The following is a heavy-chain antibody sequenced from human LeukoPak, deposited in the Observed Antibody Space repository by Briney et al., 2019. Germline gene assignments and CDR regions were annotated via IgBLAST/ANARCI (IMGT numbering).Heavy chain of an antibody. J-gene: IGHJ4*02. CDR1: GFTFSSYS. CDR2: ISSSSSYI. V-gene: IGHV3-21*01. D-gene: IGHD4-17*01. Sequence: GGSLRLSCAASGFTFSSYSMNWVRQAPGKGLEWVSSISSSSSYIYYADSVKGRFTISRDNAKNSLYLQMNSLRAEDTAVYYCARDPYGDYPQLVFDYWGQGILVTVSS. CDR3: ARDPYGDYPQLVFDY.